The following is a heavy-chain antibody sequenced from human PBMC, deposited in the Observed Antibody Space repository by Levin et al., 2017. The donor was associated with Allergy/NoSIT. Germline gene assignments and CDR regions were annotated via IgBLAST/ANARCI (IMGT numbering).Heavy chain of an antibody. CDR1: GFRLSDHY. CDR2: VSRSGYT. V-gene: IGHV3-69-1*01. CDR3: ASTVGSGECSGGSCSIWFDP. J-gene: IGHJ5*02. D-gene: IGHD2-15*01. Sequence: GGSLRLSCAVSGFRLSDHYMTWIRQAPGKGLEWVTYVSRSGYTYYADSVKGRFTISRDNAENSMSLQMNSLTHEDTAMYYCASTVGSGECSGGSCSIWFDPWGQGTLVTVSS.